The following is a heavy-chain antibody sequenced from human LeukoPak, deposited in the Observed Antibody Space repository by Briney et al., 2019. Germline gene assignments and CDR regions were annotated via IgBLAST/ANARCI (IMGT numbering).Heavy chain of an antibody. CDR3: ATYYDIYEASFDY. D-gene: IGHD3-9*01. V-gene: IGHV1-69*04. CDR1: GGTFSSYA. J-gene: IGHJ4*02. Sequence: ASVKVSRKASGGTFSSYAISWVRQAPGQGLEWMGRIIPILGIANYAQKFQGRVTITADTSTDTAYMELSSLRSEDTAVYYCATYYDIYEASFDYWGQGTLVTVSS. CDR2: IIPILGIA.